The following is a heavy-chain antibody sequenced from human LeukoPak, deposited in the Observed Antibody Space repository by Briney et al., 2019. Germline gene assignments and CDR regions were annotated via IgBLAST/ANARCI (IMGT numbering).Heavy chain of an antibody. J-gene: IGHJ4*02. CDR2: IYHSGST. D-gene: IGHD6-6*01. V-gene: IGHV4-38-2*02. CDR3: AREAPRVWDFDY. CDR1: GFTFSSYS. Sequence: PGGSLRLSCAASGFTFSSYSMNWVRQAPGKGLEWIGTIYHSGSTYYNSSLKSRVTISVDTSKNQFSLKFASLTAADTAVYYCAREAPRVWDFDYWGQGTLVTVSS.